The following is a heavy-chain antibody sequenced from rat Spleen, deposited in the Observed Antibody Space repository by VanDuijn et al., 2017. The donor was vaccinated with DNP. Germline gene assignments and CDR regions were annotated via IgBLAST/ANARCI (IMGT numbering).Heavy chain of an antibody. CDR3: ARWNYYGYNGFDY. CDR1: GYSITSNY. Sequence: EVQLQESGPGLVKPSQSLSLTCSVTGYSITSNYWAWIRKFPGNKMEWMGYISYSGSTSYNPSLKSRISITRDTSKNQFFLHLNSVTTDDTATHYCARWNYYGYNGFDYWGPGTMVTVSS. V-gene: IGHV3-1*01. J-gene: IGHJ1*01. CDR2: ISYSGST. D-gene: IGHD1-9*01.